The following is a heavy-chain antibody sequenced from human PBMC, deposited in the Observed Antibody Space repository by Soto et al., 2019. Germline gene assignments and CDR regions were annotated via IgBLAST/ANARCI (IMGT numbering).Heavy chain of an antibody. CDR2: ISGSGGST. CDR3: AKATPPWSGRWLLEGWFDP. V-gene: IGHV3-23*01. J-gene: IGHJ5*02. Sequence: LGGSLRLSCAASGFTFSSYAMSWVRQAPGKGLEWVSAISGSGGSTYYADSVKGRFTISRDNSKNTLYLQMNSLRAEDTAVYYCAKATPPWSGRWLLEGWFDPWGQGTLVTVSS. CDR1: GFTFSSYA. D-gene: IGHD1-26*01.